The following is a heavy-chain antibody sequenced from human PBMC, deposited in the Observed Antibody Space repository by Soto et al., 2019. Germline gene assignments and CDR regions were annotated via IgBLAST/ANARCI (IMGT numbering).Heavy chain of an antibody. CDR3: ALAGYDSNYYAVTPLSAGHF. CDR2: ISASGDST. V-gene: IGHV3-23*01. Sequence: EVQLLESGGGLVQPGGSLRLSCAASEFTFSHYAMTWVRQAPGKGLEWVSTISASGDSTHYADSVKGRFIISRDNSENTLFLQMNTLRAEDTAVYYCALAGYDSNYYAVTPLSAGHFWGQGTLVTVSS. CDR1: EFTFSHYA. J-gene: IGHJ4*02. D-gene: IGHD4-4*01.